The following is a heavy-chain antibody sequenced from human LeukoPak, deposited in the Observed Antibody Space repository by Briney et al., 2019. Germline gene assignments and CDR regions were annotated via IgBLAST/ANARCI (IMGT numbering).Heavy chain of an antibody. J-gene: IGHJ6*03. V-gene: IGHV1-2*02. CDR2: INPNSGGT. CDR3: ARPVYSSSLDYMDV. D-gene: IGHD6-6*01. CDR1: GYTFTGYY. Sequence: ASVKVSCKASGYTFTGYYMHWVRQAPGQGLEWMGWINPNSGGTNYAQKFQGRVTMTRDTSISTAYMELSRLRSDDTAVYYCARPVYSSSLDYMDVWGKGTTVTVSS.